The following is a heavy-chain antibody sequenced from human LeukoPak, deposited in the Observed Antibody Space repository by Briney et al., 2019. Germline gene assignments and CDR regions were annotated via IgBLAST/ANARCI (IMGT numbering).Heavy chain of an antibody. CDR1: GGSINNYY. CDR2: IDHSGNT. Sequence: SETLSLTCTVSGGSINNYYWSWIRQTPGKGLEWIGYIDHSGNTNYNPSLWGRVTIFVDTSNNQFSLKLSSVTAADTAVYHCASLRERSYYARGFDYWGRGTLVTVSS. J-gene: IGHJ4*02. D-gene: IGHD1-26*01. V-gene: IGHV4-59*08. CDR3: ASLRERSYYARGFDY.